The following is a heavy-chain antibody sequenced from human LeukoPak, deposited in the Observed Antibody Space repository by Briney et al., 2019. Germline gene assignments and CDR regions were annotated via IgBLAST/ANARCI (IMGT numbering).Heavy chain of an antibody. CDR3: ARVTQNYDFWSGYYLASNWFDP. D-gene: IGHD3-3*01. CDR1: GYTFTSYG. CDR2: ISAYNGNT. V-gene: IGHV1-18*01. Sequence: ASVKVSCKASGYTFTSYGISWVQQAPGQGLEWMGWISAYNGNTNYAQKLQGRVTMTTDTSTSTAYMELRSLRSDDTAVYYCARVTQNYDFWSGYYLASNWFDPWGQGTLVTVSS. J-gene: IGHJ5*02.